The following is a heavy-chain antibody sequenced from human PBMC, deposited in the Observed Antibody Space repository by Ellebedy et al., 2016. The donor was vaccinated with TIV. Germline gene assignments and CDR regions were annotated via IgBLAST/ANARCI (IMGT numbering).Heavy chain of an antibody. V-gene: IGHV3-33*08. CDR1: GFTFSSYG. CDR2: IWYDGSNQ. CDR3: ARDQLRCGGDCYSVPMYYFDY. Sequence: GESLKISCAASGFTFSSYGLHWVRQAPGKGLEWVAVIWYDGSNQNYADSVKGRFTISRDNSKNSLYLQMTSLRAEDTAVYYCARDQLRCGGDCYSVPMYYFDYWGQGTPVTVSS. J-gene: IGHJ4*02. D-gene: IGHD2-21*02.